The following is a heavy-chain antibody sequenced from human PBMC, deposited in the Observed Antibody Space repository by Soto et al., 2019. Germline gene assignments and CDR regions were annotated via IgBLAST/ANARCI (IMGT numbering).Heavy chain of an antibody. CDR3: AKDRREGGNYGFYFEY. J-gene: IGHJ1*01. CDR2: ISAPGVGT. Sequence: PGGSLRLSCTASGFTFSSYAVSWVRQAPGKGLEWVSLISAPGVGTYYADSVKGRFTISRDNSKNTVYLQMDSLRAEDTALYYCAKDRREGGNYGFYFEYWGQGTLVTVSS. V-gene: IGHV3-23*01. D-gene: IGHD4-17*01. CDR1: GFTFSSYA.